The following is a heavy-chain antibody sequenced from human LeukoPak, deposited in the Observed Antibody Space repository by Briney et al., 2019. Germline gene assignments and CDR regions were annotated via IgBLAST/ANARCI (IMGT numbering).Heavy chain of an antibody. V-gene: IGHV3-21*01. Sequence: GGSLRLSCAASGFTFSSYSMNWVRQAPEKGLEWVSSISSSSSYIYYADSVKGRFTISRDNAKNSLYLQMNSLRAEDTAVYYCAPLTYYYGSGSYTPIDYWGQGTLVTVSS. CDR1: GFTFSSYS. D-gene: IGHD3-10*01. J-gene: IGHJ4*02. CDR2: ISSSSSYI. CDR3: APLTYYYGSGSYTPIDY.